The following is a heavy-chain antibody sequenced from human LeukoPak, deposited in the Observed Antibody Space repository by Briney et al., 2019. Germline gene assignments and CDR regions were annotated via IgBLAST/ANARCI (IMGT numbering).Heavy chain of an antibody. CDR1: GGSISSSSYY. CDR3: ARRYDGSGYYRLFDY. J-gene: IGHJ4*02. V-gene: IGHV4-39*01. Sequence: SETLSLTCTVSGGSISSSSYYWGWIRQPPGKGLEWIGSIYYSGSTYYNPSLKSRVTISVDTSKNQFSLKLSSVTAADTAVYYCARRYDGSGYYRLFDYWGQGTLVTVSS. CDR2: IYYSGST. D-gene: IGHD3-22*01.